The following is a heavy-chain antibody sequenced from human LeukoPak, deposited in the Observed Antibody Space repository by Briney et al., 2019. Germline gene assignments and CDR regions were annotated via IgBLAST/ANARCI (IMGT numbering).Heavy chain of an antibody. CDR3: AKDLGDSGYYYHY. D-gene: IGHD3-22*01. V-gene: IGHV3-23*01. CDR1: GFTFSTYA. CDR2: ISGSGGST. Sequence: PGGSLRLSCAASGFTFSTYAMSWVRQAPGKGLEWVSGISGSGGSTYYADSVKGRFTISRDNSKNTLYLQMNGLRAEDTAVYYCAKDLGDSGYYYHYWGQGTLVTVSS. J-gene: IGHJ4*02.